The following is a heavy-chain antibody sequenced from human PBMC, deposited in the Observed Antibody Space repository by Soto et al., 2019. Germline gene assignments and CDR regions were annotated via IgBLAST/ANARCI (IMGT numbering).Heavy chain of an antibody. D-gene: IGHD1-26*01. CDR3: ARDLRDSGFA. V-gene: IGHV3-21*01. Sequence: EVQLVESGGGLVKPGGSLRLSCAASGFTFRTYAMNWVRQAPGKGLEWVSSITSSSIYIYYADSVKGRFTISRDNAKNSLYLQMDSLRAEDTAVYYCARDLRDSGFAWGQGTLVTVSS. CDR1: GFTFRTYA. CDR2: ITSSSIYI. J-gene: IGHJ4*02.